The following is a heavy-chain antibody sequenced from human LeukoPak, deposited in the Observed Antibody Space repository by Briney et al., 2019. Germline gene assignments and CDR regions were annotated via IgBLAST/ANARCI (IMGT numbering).Heavy chain of an antibody. CDR2: INPSGGST. CDR1: GYTLTDYY. J-gene: IGHJ6*02. D-gene: IGHD6-13*01. CDR3: ARSKYSSSWYGRYYYYGMDV. V-gene: IGHV1-46*01. Sequence: ASVKVSCKASGYTLTDYYMHWVRQAPGQGLEWMGIINPSGGSTSYAQKFQGRVTMTRDTSTSTVYMELSSLRSEDTAVYYCARSKYSSSWYGRYYYYGMDVWGQGTTVTVSS.